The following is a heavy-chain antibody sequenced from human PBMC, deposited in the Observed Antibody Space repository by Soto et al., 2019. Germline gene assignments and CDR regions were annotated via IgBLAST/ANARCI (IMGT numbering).Heavy chain of an antibody. D-gene: IGHD1-26*01. CDR3: ARATATRGVWFDP. J-gene: IGHJ5*02. CDR1: GGSVSSGSYY. V-gene: IGHV4-61*01. Sequence: PSETLSLTCTVSGGSVSSGSYYWSWIRQPPGKGLEWIGYIYYSGSTNYNPSLKSRVTISVDTSKNQFSLKLSSVTAADTAVYYCARATATRGVWFDPWGQGTLVTVS. CDR2: IYYSGST.